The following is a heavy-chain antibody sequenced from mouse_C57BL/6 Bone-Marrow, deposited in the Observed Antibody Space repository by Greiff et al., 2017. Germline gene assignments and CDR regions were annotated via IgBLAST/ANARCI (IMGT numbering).Heavy chain of an antibody. CDR1: GYTFTSYW. CDR3: AREYYGP. J-gene: IGHJ3*01. CDR2: IDPSDSYT. Sequence: VKLQQPGAELVKPGASVTLSCKASGYTFTSYWMQWVKQRPGPGLEWIGEIDPSDSYTNYNQKFKGKATLTVATSSSTAYMQLSSLPSEDSAVYYWAREYYGPWAQGTLVTGSA. V-gene: IGHV1-50*01. D-gene: IGHD1-2*01.